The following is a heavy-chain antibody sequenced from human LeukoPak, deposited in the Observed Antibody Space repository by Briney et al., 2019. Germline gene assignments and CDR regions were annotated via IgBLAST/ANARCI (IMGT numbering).Heavy chain of an antibody. Sequence: GGSLRLSCAGSGFTFSSYSMSWVRQAPAKGLEWLSYISSSSGTIYYADSVKGRFTISRDNAKNSLYLQMNSLRDEDTAAYYCARVDYFESWGQGTLVTVSS. J-gene: IGHJ4*02. CDR1: GFTFSSYS. CDR2: ISSSSGTI. CDR3: ARVDYFES. V-gene: IGHV3-48*02.